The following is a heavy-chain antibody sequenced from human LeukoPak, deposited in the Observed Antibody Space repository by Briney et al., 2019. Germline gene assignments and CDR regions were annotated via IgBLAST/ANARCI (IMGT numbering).Heavy chain of an antibody. CDR3: AREPSYCSSTSCYYSTTDYYYMDV. V-gene: IGHV1-2*02. D-gene: IGHD2-2*01. Sequence: GASVKVSCKASGYTFTGYYMHWARQAPGQGLEWMGWINPNSGGTNYAQKFQGRVTMTRDTSISTAYMELSRLRSDDTAVYYCAREPSYCSSTSCYYSTTDYYYMDVWGKGTTVTVSS. J-gene: IGHJ6*03. CDR2: INPNSGGT. CDR1: GYTFTGYY.